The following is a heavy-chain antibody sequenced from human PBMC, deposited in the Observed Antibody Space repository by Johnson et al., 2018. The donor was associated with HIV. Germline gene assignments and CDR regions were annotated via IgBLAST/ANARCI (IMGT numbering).Heavy chain of an antibody. CDR1: GFTFTNAW. D-gene: IGHD5-18*01. CDR2: IKSETDGGRT. J-gene: IGHJ3*02. CDR3: TTEAGIQLWLIDAFDI. Sequence: VQLVESGGGVVQPGRSLRLSCAGSGFTFTNAWMSWVRQAPGRGLEWVGRIKSETDGGRTDYAAPVKGRFTISRDDSKNTLYLQMNSLKIEDTAVYYCTTEAGIQLWLIDAFDIWGQGTMVTVSS. V-gene: IGHV3-15*01.